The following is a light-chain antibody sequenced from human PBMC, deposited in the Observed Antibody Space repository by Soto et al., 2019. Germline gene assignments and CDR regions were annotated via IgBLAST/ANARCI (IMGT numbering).Light chain of an antibody. CDR3: GAWDDSLNGWV. V-gene: IGLV1-36*01. CDR1: TSNIGKNT. Sequence: QSVLTQPPSVSDGPGRRVTISFSGSTSNIGKNTVNWYQQLPGEAPKLFIYYDDLLASGVSDRFSGSKSGTSASLAISGLQSEDEADYYCGAWDDSLNGWVFGGGTKLTVL. CDR2: YDD. J-gene: IGLJ3*02.